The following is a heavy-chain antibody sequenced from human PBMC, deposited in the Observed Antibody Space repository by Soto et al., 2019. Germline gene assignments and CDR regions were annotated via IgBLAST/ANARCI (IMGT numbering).Heavy chain of an antibody. V-gene: IGHV1-18*01. CDR3: ARDQRGRDGLGEDY. D-gene: IGHD3-10*01. Sequence: QVQLVQSGAEVKKPGASVKVSCKASGYTFTSYGITWVRQAHGQGLEWMGWISAYNGNINYAQKLQGRVTMTTDTPPRTAYMDLRSLRSDDTAVYYCARDQRGRDGLGEDYWGQGTLVTVSS. CDR1: GYTFTSYG. CDR2: ISAYNGNI. J-gene: IGHJ4*02.